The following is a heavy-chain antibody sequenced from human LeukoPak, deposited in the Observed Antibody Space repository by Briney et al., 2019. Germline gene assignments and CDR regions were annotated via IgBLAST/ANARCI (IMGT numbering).Heavy chain of an antibody. CDR2: TRDKANSYTT. J-gene: IGHJ4*02. CDR1: GFTFSDHY. D-gene: IGHD6-13*01. Sequence: GGSLRLSCTASGFTFSDHYMDWVRQAPGKGLEWVGRTRDKANSYTTEYAASVKGRFTISRDDSKNSVYLQMNSLKSEDTAMYYCARNEGYSSSWTPFDYWGQGTLVTDSS. CDR3: ARNEGYSSSWTPFDY. V-gene: IGHV3-72*01.